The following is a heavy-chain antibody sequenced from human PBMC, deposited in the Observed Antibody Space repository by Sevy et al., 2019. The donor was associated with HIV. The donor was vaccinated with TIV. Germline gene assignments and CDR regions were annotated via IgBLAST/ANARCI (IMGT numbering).Heavy chain of an antibody. Sequence: GGSLRLSCAASGFTFSSYSMNWVRQAPGKGLEWVSSISSSSSYIYYADSVKGRFTISRDNAKNSLYLQMNSLRAEDTAVFYCARDVGHSSGWEADFREAFDYWGQGTLVTVSS. CDR2: ISSSSSYI. CDR3: ARDVGHSSGWEADFREAFDY. J-gene: IGHJ4*02. D-gene: IGHD6-19*01. V-gene: IGHV3-21*01. CDR1: GFTFSSYS.